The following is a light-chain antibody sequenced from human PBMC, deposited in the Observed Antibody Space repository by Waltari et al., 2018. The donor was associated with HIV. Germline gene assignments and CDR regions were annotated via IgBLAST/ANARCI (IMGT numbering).Light chain of an antibody. CDR3: QQRTNWPPYS. CDR2: DAS. Sequence: EIVLTQSPATLSLSPGETATLPCRASHSVGNYLAWYQQKPGQAPRLLIYDASNRATGIPVRFSGSGSGTDFTLTISSLEPEDFAVYYCQQRTNWPPYSFGQGTKLEIK. CDR1: HSVGNY. V-gene: IGKV3-11*01. J-gene: IGKJ2*03.